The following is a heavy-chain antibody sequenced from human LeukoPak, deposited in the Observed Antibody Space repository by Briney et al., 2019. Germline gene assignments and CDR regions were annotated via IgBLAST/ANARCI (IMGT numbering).Heavy chain of an antibody. D-gene: IGHD6-19*01. CDR1: GFSFSNSG. CDR2: MPYDGGDK. Sequence: GGSLRPSCVGSGFSFSNSGMHWVRQAPGKGLEWVAFMPYDGGDKYYADSVKGRLTISRDNSKNTLYLQMNSLRAEDTAVYYCAKDRRLSGWYFDTWGQGTLVTVSS. V-gene: IGHV3-30*02. CDR3: AKDRRLSGWYFDT. J-gene: IGHJ4*02.